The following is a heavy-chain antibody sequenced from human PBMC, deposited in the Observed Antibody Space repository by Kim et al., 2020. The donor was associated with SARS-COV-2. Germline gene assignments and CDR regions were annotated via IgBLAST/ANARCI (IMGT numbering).Heavy chain of an antibody. CDR1: GFTFSSYS. CDR2: ISSSSSYI. CDR3: ARDQGGTGITGYYYYGMDV. J-gene: IGHJ6*02. V-gene: IGHV3-21*01. D-gene: IGHD1-1*01. Sequence: GGSLRLSCAASGFTFSSYSMNWVRQAPGKGLEWVSSISSSSSYIYYADSVKGRFTISRDNAKNSLYLQMNSLRAEDTAVYYCARDQGGTGITGYYYYGMDVWGQGTTVTVSS.